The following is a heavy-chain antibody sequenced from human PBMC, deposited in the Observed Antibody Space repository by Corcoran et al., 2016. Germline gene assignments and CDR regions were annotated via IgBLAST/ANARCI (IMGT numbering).Heavy chain of an antibody. CDR2: IIPIFGTA. Sequence: QVQLVQSGAEVKKPGSSVKVSCKASGGTFSSYAISWVRQAPGQGLEWMGGIIPIFGTANYAQKFQGRVTITADESTSTAYMELSSLRSEDTAVYYCARGAGPNITIFGVVIPTFHYWGQGTLVTVSS. CDR1: GGTFSSYA. CDR3: ARGAGPNITIFGVVIPTFHY. J-gene: IGHJ4*02. V-gene: IGHV1-69*01. D-gene: IGHD3-3*01.